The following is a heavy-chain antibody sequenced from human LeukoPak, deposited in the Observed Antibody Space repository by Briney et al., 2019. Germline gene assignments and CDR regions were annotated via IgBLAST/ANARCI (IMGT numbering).Heavy chain of an antibody. CDR3: ARELAVTGGSYFDY. V-gene: IGHV1-69*05. CDR1: GGTFSSYA. Sequence: ASVKVSCKASGGTFSSYAISWVRQAPGQGLEWMGRIIPIFGTANYAQKFQGRVTITTDESTSTAYMELSSLRSEDTAVYHCARELAVTGGSYFDYWGQGTLVTVSS. D-gene: IGHD6-19*01. J-gene: IGHJ4*02. CDR2: IIPIFGTA.